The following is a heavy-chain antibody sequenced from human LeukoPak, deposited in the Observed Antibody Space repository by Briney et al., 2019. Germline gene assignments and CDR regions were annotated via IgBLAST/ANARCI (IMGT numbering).Heavy chain of an antibody. J-gene: IGHJ5*02. CDR2: IYPGDSDT. V-gene: IGHV5-51*01. D-gene: IGHD2-15*01. CDR3: ARQEYYSGGSCYTWFDP. CDR1: GYGFTSYW. Sequence: GESLKISCKGSGYGFTSYWISWVRQMPGKGLEWMGIIYPGDSDTRYSPSFQGQVTISADKSISTAYLQWSSLKASDTAMYYCARQEYYSGGSCYTWFDPWGQGTLVTVSS.